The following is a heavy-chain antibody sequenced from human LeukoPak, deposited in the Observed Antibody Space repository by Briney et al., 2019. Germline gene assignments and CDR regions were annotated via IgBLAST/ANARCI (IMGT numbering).Heavy chain of an antibody. Sequence: PSETLSLTCTVSGASIRSGDYYWSWIRQPPGKGLEWIGYIYDSGSTYYNPSLKSRVTISVDTSENRFSLKLSSVTATDTAVYYCARDCSGGSCYGAFDIWGQGTMVTVSS. V-gene: IGHV4-30-4*01. J-gene: IGHJ3*02. CDR2: IYDSGST. CDR1: GASIRSGDYY. CDR3: ARDCSGGSCYGAFDI. D-gene: IGHD2-15*01.